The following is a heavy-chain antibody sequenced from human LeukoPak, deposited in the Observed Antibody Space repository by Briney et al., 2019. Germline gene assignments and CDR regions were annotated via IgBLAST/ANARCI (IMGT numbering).Heavy chain of an antibody. CDR2: IYYSGST. V-gene: IGHV4-59*08. J-gene: IGHJ3*02. CDR3: ARFPDYGDYDDAFDI. CDR1: GGSISSYY. Sequence: PSETLSLTCTVSGGSISSYYWSWIRQPPGKGLEWIGYIYYSGSTNYSPSLKSRVTISVDTSKNQFSLKLSSVTAADTAVYYCARFPDYGDYDDAFDIWGQGTMVTVSS. D-gene: IGHD4-17*01.